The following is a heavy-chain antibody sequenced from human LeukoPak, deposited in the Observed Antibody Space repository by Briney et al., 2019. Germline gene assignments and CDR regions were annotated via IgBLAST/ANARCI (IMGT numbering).Heavy chain of an antibody. CDR3: ARAPSGSSDPVPAY. Sequence: PSETLSLTCTVSGGSISSSNYYWGWIRQPPGKGLEWIGYIYYSGSTNYNPSLKSRVTISLDTSKSQFSLKLSSVTAADTAVYYCARAPSGSSDPVPAYWGQGTLVTVSS. D-gene: IGHD1-26*01. J-gene: IGHJ4*02. CDR1: GGSISSSNYY. V-gene: IGHV4-61*05. CDR2: IYYSGST.